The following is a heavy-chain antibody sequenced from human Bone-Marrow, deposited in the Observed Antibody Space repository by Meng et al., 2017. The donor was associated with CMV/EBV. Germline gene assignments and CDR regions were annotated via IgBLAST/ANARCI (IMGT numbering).Heavy chain of an antibody. CDR2: ISSSSNYI. V-gene: IGHV3-21*01. Sequence: LSLTCAASGFTFSDYIINWVRQAPGKGLEWVSSISSSSNYINYADSVKGRFTISRDNAKNSLYLQMNSLRAEDTAVYYCARDWVGALYYNMDVWGQGNTVTVSS. CDR1: GFTFSDYI. J-gene: IGHJ6*02. CDR3: ARDWVGALYYNMDV. D-gene: IGHD1-26*01.